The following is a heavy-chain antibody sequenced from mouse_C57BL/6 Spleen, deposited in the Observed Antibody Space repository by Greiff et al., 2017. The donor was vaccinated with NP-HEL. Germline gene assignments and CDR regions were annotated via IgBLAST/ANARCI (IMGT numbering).Heavy chain of an antibody. J-gene: IGHJ2*01. Sequence: EVKVVESGGDLVKPGGSLKLSCAASGFTFSSYGMSWVRQTPDKRLEWVATISSGGSYTYYPDSVKGRFTISRDNAKNTLYLQMSSLKSEDTAMYYCARHERENYFDYWGQGTTLTVSS. CDR1: GFTFSSYG. CDR3: ARHERENYFDY. V-gene: IGHV5-6*01. CDR2: ISSGGSYT.